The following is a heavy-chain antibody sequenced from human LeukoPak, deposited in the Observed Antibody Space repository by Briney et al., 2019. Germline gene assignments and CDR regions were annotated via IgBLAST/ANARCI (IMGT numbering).Heavy chain of an antibody. V-gene: IGHV3-21*01. CDR1: GFTFSSYS. J-gene: IGHJ4*02. Sequence: GGSLRLSCAASGFTFSSYSMNWVRQAPGKGLEWVSSISSSSSYIYYADSVKGRFTISRDNAKNSLYLQMNSLRAEDTAVYYCATIDGPNRIDTAMENYFDYWGQGTLVTVSS. CDR3: ATIDGPNRIDTAMENYFDY. D-gene: IGHD5-18*01. CDR2: ISSSSSYI.